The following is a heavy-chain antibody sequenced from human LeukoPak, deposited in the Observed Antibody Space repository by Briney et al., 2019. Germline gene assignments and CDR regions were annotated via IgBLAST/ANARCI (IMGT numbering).Heavy chain of an antibody. J-gene: IGHJ4*02. D-gene: IGHD4-17*01. V-gene: IGHV3-7*01. Sequence: GGSLRPSCAASGFTFSSYWMSWVRQAPGKGLEWVANIRQDGSEKYYVDSVKGRFTISRDNAKNSLYLQMNSLRAEDTAVYYCARSPMTTRNGLVYWGQGTLVTVSS. CDR1: GFTFSSYW. CDR3: ARSPMTTRNGLVY. CDR2: IRQDGSEK.